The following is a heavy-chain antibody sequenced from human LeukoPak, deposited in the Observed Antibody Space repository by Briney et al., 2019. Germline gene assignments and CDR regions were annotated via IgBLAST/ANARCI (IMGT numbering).Heavy chain of an antibody. CDR3: AGAGPGFGDAFDI. Sequence: SETLSLTCTVSGGSISSYYWSWIRQPPGKGLEWIGYIYYSGSTNYNPSLKSRVTISVDTSKNQFSLKLSFVTAVDTAVYYCAGAGPGFGDAFDIWGQGTMVTVSS. J-gene: IGHJ3*02. D-gene: IGHD6-19*01. V-gene: IGHV4-59*12. CDR2: IYYSGST. CDR1: GGSISSYY.